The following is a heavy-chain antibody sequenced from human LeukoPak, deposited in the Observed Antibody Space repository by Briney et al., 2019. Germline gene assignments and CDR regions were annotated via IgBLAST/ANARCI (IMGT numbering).Heavy chain of an antibody. D-gene: IGHD3-3*01. J-gene: IGHJ5*02. CDR1: GGSISSYY. V-gene: IGHV4-59*12. Sequence: SETLSLTRTVSGGSISSYYWSWIRQPPGKGLEWIGYIYYSGSTYYNPSLKSRVTISVDTSKNQFSLKLSSVTAADTAVYYCARRVFGVVMLNWFDPWGQGTLVTVSS. CDR3: ARRVFGVVMLNWFDP. CDR2: IYYSGST.